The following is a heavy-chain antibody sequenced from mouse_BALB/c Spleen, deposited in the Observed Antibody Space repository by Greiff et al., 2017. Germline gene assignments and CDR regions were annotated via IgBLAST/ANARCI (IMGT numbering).Heavy chain of an antibody. V-gene: IGHV3-6*02. Sequence: EVQLQQSGPGLVKPSQSLSLTCSVTGYSITSGYYWNWIRQFPGNKLEWMGYISYDGSNNYNPSLKNRISITRDTSKNQFFLKLNSVTTEDTATYYCARPFDYDSFAYWGQGTLVTVSA. D-gene: IGHD2-4*01. CDR1: GYSITSGYY. CDR2: ISYDGSN. J-gene: IGHJ3*01. CDR3: ARPFDYDSFAY.